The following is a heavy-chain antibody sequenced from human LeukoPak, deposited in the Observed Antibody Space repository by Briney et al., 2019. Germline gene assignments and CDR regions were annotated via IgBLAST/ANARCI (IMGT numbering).Heavy chain of an antibody. D-gene: IGHD2-15*01. V-gene: IGHV3-30*04. CDR1: GFTFTNYA. Sequence: PGGSLRLSCAASGFTFTNYAMHWIRQAPGKGLEWVAVISYDGGNKYYADSVKGRFTISRDNSKNTLYLKMNILTAEDTAVYYCARPPNERSGRWGEGGLVTVCS. CDR2: ISYDGGNK. CDR3: ARPPNERSGR. J-gene: IGHJ4*02.